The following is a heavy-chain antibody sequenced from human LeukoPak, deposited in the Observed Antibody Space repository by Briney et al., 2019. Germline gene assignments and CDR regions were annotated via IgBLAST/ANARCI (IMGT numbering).Heavy chain of an antibody. CDR3: ARQLGYCSSTSCYADKVDY. V-gene: IGHV4-39*01. CDR1: GGSISSSSYY. D-gene: IGHD2-2*01. J-gene: IGHJ4*02. CDR2: IYYSGST. Sequence: SETLSLTRTVSGGSISSSSYYWGWIRQPPGKGLEWIGSIYYSGSTYYNPSLKSRVTISVDTSKNQFSLKLSSVTAADTAVYCCARQLGYCSSTSCYADKVDYWGQGTLVTVSS.